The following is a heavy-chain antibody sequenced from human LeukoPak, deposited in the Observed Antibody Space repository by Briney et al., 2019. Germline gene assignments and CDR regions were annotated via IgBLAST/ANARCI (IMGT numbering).Heavy chain of an antibody. D-gene: IGHD6-13*01. J-gene: IGHJ5*02. Sequence: AASVKASCKASGGTFSSYAISWVRQAPGQGLEWMGRIIPILGIANYAQKFQGRVTITADKSTSTAYMELSSLRSEDTAVYYCARGLSSSRLGGWFDPWGQGTLVTVSS. V-gene: IGHV1-69*04. CDR3: ARGLSSSRLGGWFDP. CDR1: GGTFSSYA. CDR2: IIPILGIA.